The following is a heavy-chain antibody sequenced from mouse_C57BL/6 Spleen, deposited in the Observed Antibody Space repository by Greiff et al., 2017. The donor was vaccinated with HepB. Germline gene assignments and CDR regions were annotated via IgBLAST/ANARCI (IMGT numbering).Heavy chain of an antibody. CDR2: ISSGSSTI. J-gene: IGHJ4*01. CDR1: GFTFSDYG. CDR3: ARPNYYGSSYVYAMDY. Sequence: DVHLVESGGGLVKPGGSLKLSCAASGFTFSDYGMHWVRQAPEKGLEWVAYISSGSSTIYYADTVKGRFTISRDNAKNILFLQMTSLRSEDTAMYYCARPNYYGSSYVYAMDYWGQGTSVTVSS. V-gene: IGHV5-17*01. D-gene: IGHD1-1*01.